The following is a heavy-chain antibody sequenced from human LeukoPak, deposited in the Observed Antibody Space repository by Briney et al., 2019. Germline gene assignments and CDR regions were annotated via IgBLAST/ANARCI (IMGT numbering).Heavy chain of an antibody. V-gene: IGHV4-34*01. D-gene: IGHD1-26*01. CDR3: ARLIVGATTAYYYYMDV. J-gene: IGHJ6*03. CDR2: INHSGST. CDR1: GGSFSGYY. Sequence: PETLSLTCAVYGGSFSGYYWSWIRQPPGKGLEWTGEINHSGSTNYNPSLKSRVSISVDTSKNQFSLRLSSVTAADTAVYYCARLIVGATTAYYYYMDVWGKGTTVTISS.